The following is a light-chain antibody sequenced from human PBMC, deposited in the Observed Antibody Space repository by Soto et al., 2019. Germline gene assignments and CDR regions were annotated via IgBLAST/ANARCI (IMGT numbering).Light chain of an antibody. CDR1: SSDVGGYNY. Sequence: SVLTQPASVSGSPGQSITISCTGTSSDVGGYNYVSWYQQHPGKAPKLMIYDVSNRPSGVSNRFSGSKSGSTASLTISGVQAEDEADYYCSSYTSSSWKVFGTGTKVTVL. CDR3: SSYTSSSWKV. CDR2: DVS. J-gene: IGLJ1*01. V-gene: IGLV2-14*01.